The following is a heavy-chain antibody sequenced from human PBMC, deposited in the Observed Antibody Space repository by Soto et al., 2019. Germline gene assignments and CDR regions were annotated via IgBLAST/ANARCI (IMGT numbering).Heavy chain of an antibody. J-gene: IGHJ6*02. CDR2: ISGSGDNT. Sequence: GGSLRLSCAASGFTFSNYAMSWVRQAPGKGLECVSFISGSGDNTYYADSVKGRFTISRDNSKNTLYLQMNSLRAEDTAVYYCAKDYSGMDVWGQGTTVTVSS. V-gene: IGHV3-23*01. CDR3: AKDYSGMDV. CDR1: GFTFSNYA.